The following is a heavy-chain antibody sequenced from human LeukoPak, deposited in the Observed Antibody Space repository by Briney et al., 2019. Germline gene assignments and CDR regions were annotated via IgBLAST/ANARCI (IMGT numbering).Heavy chain of an antibody. V-gene: IGHV4-34*01. CDR2: INHSGST. CDR3: ARSIGWSVRGRFDY. CDR1: GGSFSGYY. D-gene: IGHD3-10*01. Sequence: SETLSLTCAVYGGSFSGYYWSWIRQPPGKGLEWIGEINHSGSTNYNPSLKSRVTISVDTSKNQFSLKLSSVTAADTAVYYCARSIGWSVRGRFDYWGQGTLVTVSS. J-gene: IGHJ4*02.